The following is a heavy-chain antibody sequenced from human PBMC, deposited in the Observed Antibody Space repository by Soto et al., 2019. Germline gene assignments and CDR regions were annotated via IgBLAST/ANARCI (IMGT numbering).Heavy chain of an antibody. CDR2: MYNTEST. D-gene: IGHD2-21*02. Sequence: SETLSLTCTVSGGSISSYSWSWVRQPPGKGLEWIGYMYNTESTIYNPSFKSRVTISVDTSKNQFSLKLNSVTAADTAVYYCARDLWGYCGTDCYPLDVWGQGTTVTVSS. CDR3: ARDLWGYCGTDCYPLDV. V-gene: IGHV4-59*01. CDR1: GGSISSYS. J-gene: IGHJ6*02.